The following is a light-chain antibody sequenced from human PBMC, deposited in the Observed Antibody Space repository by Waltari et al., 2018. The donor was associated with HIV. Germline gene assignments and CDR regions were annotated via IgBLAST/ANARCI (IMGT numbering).Light chain of an antibody. V-gene: IGLV2-14*01. J-gene: IGLJ1*01. CDR3: SSYTSSSTPV. Sequence: QSALTQPASVSGSHGQSITISCTGTSSDVGGYNYVSWYQQHPGKAPKLMIYEVSNRPSGVSNRFSGSKSGNTASLTISGLQAEDEADYYCSSYTSSSTPVFGTGTKVTVL. CDR2: EVS. CDR1: SSDVGGYNY.